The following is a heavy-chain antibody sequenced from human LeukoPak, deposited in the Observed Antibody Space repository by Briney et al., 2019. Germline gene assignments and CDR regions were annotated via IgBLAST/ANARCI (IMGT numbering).Heavy chain of an antibody. CDR2: IIPIFGTA. J-gene: IGHJ3*02. Sequence: GASVKVSCKASGGTFSSYAISWVRQAPGQGLEWMGGIIPIFGTANYAQKFQGRVTITTDESTSTAYMELSSLRSEDTAVYYCARAAPGDYGSGSSAFDIWGQGTMVTVSS. V-gene: IGHV1-69*05. CDR1: GGTFSSYA. CDR3: ARAAPGDYGSGSSAFDI. D-gene: IGHD3-10*01.